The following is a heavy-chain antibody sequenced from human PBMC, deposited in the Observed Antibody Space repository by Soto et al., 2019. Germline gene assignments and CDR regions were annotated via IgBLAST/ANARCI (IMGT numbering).Heavy chain of an antibody. CDR3: AREFRLVDAFDI. Sequence: GGSLRLSCAASGFTFSNAWMSWVRQAPGKGLEWVSVIYSGGSTYYADSVKGRFTISRDNSKNTLYLQMNSLRAEDTAVYYCAREFRLVDAFDIWGQGTMVTVSS. D-gene: IGHD3-16*01. J-gene: IGHJ3*02. CDR1: GFTFSNAW. V-gene: IGHV3-66*01. CDR2: IYSGGST.